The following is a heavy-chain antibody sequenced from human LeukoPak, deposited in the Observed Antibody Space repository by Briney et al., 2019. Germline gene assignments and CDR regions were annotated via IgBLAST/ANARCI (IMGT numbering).Heavy chain of an antibody. CDR3: ARITGWERDWYFDL. D-gene: IGHD1-26*01. CDR2: IDCDDDK. CDR1: GFSLSTSGMG. Sequence: SGPTLAHPPQPLTPTCPFPGFSLSTSGMGVSGIRQPPGKALEWLSRIDCDDDKYYSTSLKTRGTSSKDTSKNQVVLTMTNMDPVDTATYYCARITGWERDWYFDLWGRGTLVTVSS. V-gene: IGHV2-70*11. J-gene: IGHJ2*01.